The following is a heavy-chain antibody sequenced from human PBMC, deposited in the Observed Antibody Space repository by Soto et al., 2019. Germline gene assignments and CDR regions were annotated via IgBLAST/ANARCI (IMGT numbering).Heavy chain of an antibody. D-gene: IGHD1-1*01. J-gene: IGHJ3*02. CDR2: MSHSGGT. V-gene: IGHV4-34*01. CDR3: ARVERGTATTVVDAFDI. Sequence: QVQLQQWGAGLLKPSETLSLTCAVYGGFVSSGSYYRSWIRQPPGKGLEWIGEMSHSGGTHFNPSLKSRFTISVDTSNNQFALKMGSVTAADTALYYCARVERGTATTVVDAFDIWGPGTMVTVSS. CDR1: GGFVSSGSYY.